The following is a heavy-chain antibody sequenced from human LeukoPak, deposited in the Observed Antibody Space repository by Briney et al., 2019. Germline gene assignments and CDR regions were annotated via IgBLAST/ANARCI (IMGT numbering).Heavy chain of an antibody. V-gene: IGHV1-3*01. CDR1: GYTFTSYA. CDR3: ARASYFDWLLTPMYYFDY. CDR2: INAGNGNT. D-gene: IGHD3-9*01. Sequence: ASVKVSCKASGYTFTSYAMHWVRQAPGQRLQWMGWINAGNGNTKYSQKFQGRVTITGDTSASTAYMELSSLRSEDTAVYYCARASYFDWLLTPMYYFDYWGQGTLVTVSS. J-gene: IGHJ4*02.